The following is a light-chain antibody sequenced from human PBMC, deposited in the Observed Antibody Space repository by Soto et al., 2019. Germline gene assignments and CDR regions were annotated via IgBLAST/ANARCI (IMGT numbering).Light chain of an antibody. J-gene: IGKJ1*01. CDR2: DAS. CDR1: QDIRKH. CDR3: QQYDNFPQT. Sequence: DIQMTQSPSSLSASVGDRVTITCQASQDIRKHLAWYQQKPGKAPKLLISDASDLQTGDPSRFSGRGSGADYFFSISSLQPEDVVTYYCQQYDNFPQTFGQGTRVDIK. V-gene: IGKV1-33*01.